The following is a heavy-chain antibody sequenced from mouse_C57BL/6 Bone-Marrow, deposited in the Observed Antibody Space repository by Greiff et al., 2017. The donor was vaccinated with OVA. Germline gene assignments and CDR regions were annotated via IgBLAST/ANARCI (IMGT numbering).Heavy chain of an antibody. CDR3: ARKGVVAPYWYFDV. CDR1: GFSLTSYG. J-gene: IGHJ1*03. CDR2: IWSGGST. Sequence: VQLQQSGPGLVQPSQSLSITCTVSGFSLTSYGVHWVRQSPGQGLEWLGVIWSGGSTDYNAAFISRLSISKDNSKSQVFFKMNSLQADDTAIYYCARKGVVAPYWYFDVWGTGTTVTVSS. V-gene: IGHV2-2*01. D-gene: IGHD1-1*01.